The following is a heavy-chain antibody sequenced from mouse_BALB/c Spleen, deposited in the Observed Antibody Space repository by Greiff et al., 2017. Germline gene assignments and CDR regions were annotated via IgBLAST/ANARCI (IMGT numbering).Heavy chain of an antibody. CDR3: ARGRGYYAMDY. Sequence: EVMLVESGGGLVQPGGSLRLSCATSGFTFTDYYMSWVRQPPGKALEWLGFIRNKANGYTTEYSASVKGRFTISRDNSQSILYLQMNTLRAEDSATYYCARGRGYYAMDYWGQGTSVTVSS. CDR2: IRNKANGYTT. J-gene: IGHJ4*01. CDR1: GFTFTDYY. V-gene: IGHV7-3*02.